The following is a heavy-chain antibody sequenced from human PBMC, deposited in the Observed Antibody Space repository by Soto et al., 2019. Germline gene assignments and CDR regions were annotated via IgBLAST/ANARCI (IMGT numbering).Heavy chain of an antibody. CDR2: IYYSGST. Sequence: SETLSLTCTVSGGSISSYYWSWIRQPPGKGLEWIGYIYYSGSTNYNPSLKSRVTISVDTSKNQFSLKLSSVTAADTAVYYCARGRPGGGYSYGYGYFDYWGQGTLVTVSS. V-gene: IGHV4-59*01. CDR3: ARGRPGGGYSYGYGYFDY. D-gene: IGHD5-18*01. J-gene: IGHJ4*02. CDR1: GGSISSYY.